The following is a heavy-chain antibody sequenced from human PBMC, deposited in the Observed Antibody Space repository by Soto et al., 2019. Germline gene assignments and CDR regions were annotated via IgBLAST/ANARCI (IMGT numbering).Heavy chain of an antibody. J-gene: IGHJ4*02. V-gene: IGHV1-69*01. Sequence: QVQLVQSGAEVKKPGSSVKVSCKASGGTFSSYAISWVRQAPGQGLEWMGGIIPIFGTANYAQKFQGRVTITADDSTSKAYMELSSLRSEDTAVYYCARDRPRTGYSSGWYRTYFDYWGQGTLVTVSS. D-gene: IGHD6-19*01. CDR1: GGTFSSYA. CDR3: ARDRPRTGYSSGWYRTYFDY. CDR2: IIPIFGTA.